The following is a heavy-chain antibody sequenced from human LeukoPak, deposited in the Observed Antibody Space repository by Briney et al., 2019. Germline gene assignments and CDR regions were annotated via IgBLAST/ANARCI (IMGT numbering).Heavy chain of an antibody. CDR1: GFTFNTYW. J-gene: IGHJ4*02. V-gene: IGHV3-7*01. D-gene: IGHD1-26*01. Sequence: PGGSLRLSCATSGFTFNTYWMAWVRQAPGKGLGWVANIKGDESAKHQADSVKGRFTISRDNARNSVYLQMSSLRGDDTAVYYCARDVGGSLDYWGQGTLVTVSS. CDR2: IKGDESAK. CDR3: ARDVGGSLDY.